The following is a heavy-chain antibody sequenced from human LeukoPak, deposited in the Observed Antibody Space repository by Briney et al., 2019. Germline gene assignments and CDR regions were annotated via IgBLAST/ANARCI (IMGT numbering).Heavy chain of an antibody. CDR3: ATSYDILTGPENY. CDR1: GYTFTSYD. CDR2: MNPNSGNT. Sequence: GASVKVSCKASGYTFTSYDINWVRQATGQGLEWMGWMNPNSGNTGYAQKFQGRVTMTRNTSISTAYMELSSLRSEDTAVYYCATSYDILTGPENYWGQGTLVTVSS. J-gene: IGHJ4*02. V-gene: IGHV1-8*01. D-gene: IGHD3-9*01.